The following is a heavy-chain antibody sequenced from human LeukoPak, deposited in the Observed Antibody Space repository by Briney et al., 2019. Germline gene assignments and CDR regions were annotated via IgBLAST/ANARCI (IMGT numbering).Heavy chain of an antibody. CDR2: ISSSSSYI. J-gene: IGHJ4*02. CDR1: GFTFSSYS. Sequence: PGGSLRLSCAASGFTFSSYSMNWVRLAPGKGLEWVSSISSSSSYIYYADSVKGRFTISRDNAKNSLYLQMNSLRAEDTAVYYCARHAGRYYDMYWFDYWGQGTRVTVSS. V-gene: IGHV3-21*01. CDR3: ARHAGRYYDMYWFDY. D-gene: IGHD3-22*01.